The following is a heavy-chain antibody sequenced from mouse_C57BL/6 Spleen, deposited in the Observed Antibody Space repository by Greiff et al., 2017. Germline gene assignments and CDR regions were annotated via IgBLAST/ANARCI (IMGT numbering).Heavy chain of an antibody. J-gene: IGHJ3*01. Sequence: QVQLQQSGAELVKPGASVKLSCTASGFTFTEYTIHWVKQRPGQGLEWIGWFYPGSGSIKYNEKFKDKATLTADKSSSTVYMELSRLTSEDTAVYFCARRDEACYSNYVAGYAYWGTGTLVTVAA. D-gene: IGHD2-5*01. CDR3: ARRDEACYSNYVAGYAY. CDR2: FYPGSGSI. V-gene: IGHV1-62-2*01. CDR1: GFTFTEYT.